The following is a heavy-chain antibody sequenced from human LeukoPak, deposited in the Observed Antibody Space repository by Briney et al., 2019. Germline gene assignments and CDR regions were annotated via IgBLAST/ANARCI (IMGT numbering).Heavy chain of an antibody. CDR1: GFTFSSYL. J-gene: IGHJ4*02. CDR3: ARDLHGHFDC. Sequence: GGSLRLSCAASGFTFSSYLMSWVRQAPGKGLEWVANIKQDGSEKYYVDSVKGRFTVSRDNAKNSLYLQMNSLRVEDTAVYYCARDLHGHFDCWGQGTLATVSS. D-gene: IGHD5-24*01. V-gene: IGHV3-7*05. CDR2: IKQDGSEK.